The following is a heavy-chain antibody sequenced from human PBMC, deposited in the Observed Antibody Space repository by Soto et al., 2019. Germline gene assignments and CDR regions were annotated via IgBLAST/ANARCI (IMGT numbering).Heavy chain of an antibody. CDR3: ARPDDSSGHQFDY. CDR1: GGTFSSYA. J-gene: IGHJ4*02. V-gene: IGHV1-69*13. Sequence: GASVKVSCKASGGTFSSYAISWVRQAPGQGLEWMGGIIPIFGTANYAQKFQGRVTITADESTSTAYMELSSLRSEDTAVYYCARPDDSSGHQFDYWGQGTLVTVSS. CDR2: IIPIFGTA. D-gene: IGHD3-22*01.